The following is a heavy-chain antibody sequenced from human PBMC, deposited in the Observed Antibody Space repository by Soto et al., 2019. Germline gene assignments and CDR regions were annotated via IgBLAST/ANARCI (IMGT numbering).Heavy chain of an antibody. J-gene: IGHJ3*02. CDR3: ARSQYYYDSSGYRTGDAFDI. D-gene: IGHD3-22*01. CDR2: IYYSGST. V-gene: IGHV4-31*03. Sequence: QVQLQESGPGLVKPSQTLSLTCTVSGGSISSGGYYWNWIRQHPGKGLEWNGYIYYSGSTYYNPSLKSRVTISVDTSKNQFSLKLSSVTAADTAVYYCARSQYYYDSSGYRTGDAFDIWGQGTMVTVSS. CDR1: GGSISSGGYY.